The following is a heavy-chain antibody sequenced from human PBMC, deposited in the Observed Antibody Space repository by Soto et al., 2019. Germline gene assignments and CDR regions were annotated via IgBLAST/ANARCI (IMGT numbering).Heavy chain of an antibody. J-gene: IGHJ4*02. CDR2: IYHSGST. Sequence: LSLTCAVSGYSISSGYYWGWIGQPPGKGLEWIGSIYHSGSTYYNPSLKSRVTISVDTSKNQFSLKLSSVTAADTAVYYCARAWGGYDYDFWSGYYPIRLFDYWGQGTMVTVSS. V-gene: IGHV4-38-2*01. CDR1: GYSISSGYY. D-gene: IGHD3-3*01. CDR3: ARAWGGYDYDFWSGYYPIRLFDY.